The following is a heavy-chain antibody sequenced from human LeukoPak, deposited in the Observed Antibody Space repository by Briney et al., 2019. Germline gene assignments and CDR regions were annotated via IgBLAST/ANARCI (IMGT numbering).Heavy chain of an antibody. Sequence: GGSLRLSCAASGFTFSNYSMNWVRQAPGKGLEWVSSISTNSDHIYYADSVKGRFTISRDNAKNSLYLKMNSLRAEDSAVYYCATLLFGGDHFDFWGQGTLVTVSS. CDR1: GFTFSNYS. CDR3: ATLLFGGDHFDF. J-gene: IGHJ4*02. CDR2: ISTNSDHI. D-gene: IGHD3-16*01. V-gene: IGHV3-21*01.